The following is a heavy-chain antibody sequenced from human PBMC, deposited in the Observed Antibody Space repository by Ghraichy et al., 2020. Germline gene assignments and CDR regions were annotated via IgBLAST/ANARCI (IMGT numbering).Heavy chain of an antibody. CDR3: ARAPGWFGEFDP. J-gene: IGHJ5*02. V-gene: IGHV4-34*01. CDR2: INHSGST. Sequence: SETLPLTCAVYGGSFSGYYWSWIRQPPGKGLEWIGEINHSGSTNYNPSLKSRVTISVDTSKNQFSLKLSSVTAADTAVYYCARAPGWFGEFDPWGQGTLVTVSS. CDR1: GGSFSGYY. D-gene: IGHD3-10*01.